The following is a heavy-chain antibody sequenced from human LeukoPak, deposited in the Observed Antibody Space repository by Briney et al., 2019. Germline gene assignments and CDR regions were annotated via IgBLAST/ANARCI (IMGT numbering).Heavy chain of an antibody. CDR3: ARGHTVNILYFQH. CDR2: IIPILGIA. CDR1: GGTFSSYA. J-gene: IGHJ1*01. V-gene: IGHV1-69*04. Sequence: SVKVSCKASGGTFSSYAISWVRQAPGQGLEWMGRIIPILGIANYAQKFQGRVTITADKSTSTAYMELSSLRSEDTAVYYCARGHTVNILYFQHWGQGTLVTVSS. D-gene: IGHD4-17*01.